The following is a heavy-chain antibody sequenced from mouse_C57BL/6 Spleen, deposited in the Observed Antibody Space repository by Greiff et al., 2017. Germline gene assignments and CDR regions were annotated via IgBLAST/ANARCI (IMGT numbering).Heavy chain of an antibody. CDR1: GYSFTGYY. D-gene: IGHD2-4*01. J-gene: IGHJ3*01. CDR2: INPSTGGT. V-gene: IGHV1-42*01. Sequence: VQLQQSGPELVKPGASVKISCKASGYSFTGYYMNWVKQSPEKSLEWIGEINPSTGGTTYNQTFKAKATLTVDKSSRTAYMQLKSLTSEDSAVYYCARFHYDYDEFAYWGQGTLVTVSA. CDR3: ARFHYDYDEFAY.